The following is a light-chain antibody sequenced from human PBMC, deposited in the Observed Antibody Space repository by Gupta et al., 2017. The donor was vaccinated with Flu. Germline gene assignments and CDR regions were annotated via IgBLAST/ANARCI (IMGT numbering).Light chain of an antibody. CDR1: QSVLYSSNNKNY. CDR2: WAS. Sequence: DIVMTQSPDSLAVSLGDRATINCKSSQSVLYSSNNKNYLAWYQQKPGQPPKLLIYWASTRESGVPDRFSGSGSGTDFTLTISSLQAEDGAVYYCQQYYSTPRTFGQGTKVEIK. CDR3: QQYYSTPRT. V-gene: IGKV4-1*01. J-gene: IGKJ1*01.